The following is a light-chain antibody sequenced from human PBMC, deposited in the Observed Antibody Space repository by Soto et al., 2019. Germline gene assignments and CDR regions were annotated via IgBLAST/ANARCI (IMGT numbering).Light chain of an antibody. CDR1: SSDVGDYNY. V-gene: IGLV2-14*01. Sequence: QSALTQPASVSGSPGQSITISCTGTSSDVGDYNYVSWYQQHPGKAPKLIIYGVSKRPSGISNRFSGSKSGNTASLTISGLQAEDEADYYCSSYTSTNTLVFGGGTKLTVL. CDR2: GVS. J-gene: IGLJ2*01. CDR3: SSYTSTNTLV.